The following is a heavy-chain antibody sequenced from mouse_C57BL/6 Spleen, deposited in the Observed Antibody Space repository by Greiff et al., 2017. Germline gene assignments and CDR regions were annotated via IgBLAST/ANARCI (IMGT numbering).Heavy chain of an antibody. J-gene: IGHJ4*01. CDR3: GITTVVGGDYYAMDY. V-gene: IGHV1-11*01. Sequence: QVHVKQSGAELASPGASVTLSCKASGYTFTDHIMNWVKKRPGQGLEWIGRIYPVSGETNYNQKFMGKATFSVDRSSSTVYMVLNSLTSEDPAVYYCGITTVVGGDYYAMDYWGQGTSVTVSS. D-gene: IGHD1-1*01. CDR1: GYTFTDHI. CDR2: IYPVSGET.